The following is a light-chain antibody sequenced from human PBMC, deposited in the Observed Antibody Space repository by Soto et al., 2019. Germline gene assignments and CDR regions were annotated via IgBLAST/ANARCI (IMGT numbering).Light chain of an antibody. Sequence: DIQITQSPSSLSPSVGDRVTITCRSSQGISNYLALYQQKRGKGPELLIYDASTLHSGVPSRFSGSGSGTDFTLTISSLQPEDVATYYCQKYNISPLTFGQGTRLEI. CDR2: DAS. CDR1: QGISNY. V-gene: IGKV1-27*01. CDR3: QKYNISPLT. J-gene: IGKJ5*01.